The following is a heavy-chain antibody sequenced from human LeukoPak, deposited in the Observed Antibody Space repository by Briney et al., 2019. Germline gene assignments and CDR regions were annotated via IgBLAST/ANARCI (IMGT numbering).Heavy chain of an antibody. J-gene: IGHJ4*02. CDR1: GFTFSSYW. V-gene: IGHV3-7*03. D-gene: IGHD2-15*01. Sequence: GGSLRLSCAASGFTFSSYWMSWVRQAPGKGLEWVANIKQDGSEKYYVDSVQGRFTISRDNSKSTLCLQMNSLRAEDTAVYYCAKQLGYCSDGSCYFPYWGQGTLVTVSS. CDR3: AKQLGYCSDGSCYFPY. CDR2: IKQDGSEK.